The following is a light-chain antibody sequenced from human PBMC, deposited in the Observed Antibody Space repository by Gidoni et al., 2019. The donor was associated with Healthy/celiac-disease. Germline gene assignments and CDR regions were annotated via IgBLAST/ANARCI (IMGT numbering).Light chain of an antibody. J-gene: IGLJ3*02. CDR2: LNSDGSH. CDR3: QTWGTGSWV. CDR1: SGHSSYA. V-gene: IGLV4-69*01. Sequence: QLVLTQSPSASASLGASVKLTCTLSSGHSSYAIAWHQQQPEKGPRYLMKLNSDGSHSKGDGIPVRFSGSSSGAERYLPISSLQSEDEADYYCQTWGTGSWVFGGGTKLTVL.